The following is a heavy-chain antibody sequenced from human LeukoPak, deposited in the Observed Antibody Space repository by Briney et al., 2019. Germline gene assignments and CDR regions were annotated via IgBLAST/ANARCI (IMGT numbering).Heavy chain of an antibody. V-gene: IGHV3-9*01. D-gene: IGHD3-9*01. CDR2: ISWNSGSI. J-gene: IGHJ4*02. CDR3: ARVDTDFDWLSQSFDY. Sequence: GGSLRLSCAASGFTFDDYVMHWVRQAPGKGLEWVSGISWNSGSIGYADSVKGRFTISRDNAKNSLYLQMNSLRAEDTAVYYCARVDTDFDWLSQSFDYWGQGTLVTVSS. CDR1: GFTFDDYV.